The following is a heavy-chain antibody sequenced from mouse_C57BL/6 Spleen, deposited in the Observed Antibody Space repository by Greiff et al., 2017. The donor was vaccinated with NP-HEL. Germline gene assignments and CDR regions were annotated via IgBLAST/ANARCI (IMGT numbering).Heavy chain of an antibody. CDR2: IYPRSGNT. V-gene: IGHV1-81*01. CDR3: ARAVITTVVATNGAMDY. D-gene: IGHD1-1*01. CDR1: GYTFTSYG. J-gene: IGHJ4*01. Sequence: VQLQQSGAELARPGASVKLSCKASGYTFTSYGISWVKQRTGQGLEWIGEIYPRSGNTYYNEKFKGKATLTADKSSSTAYMELRSLTSEDSAVYFCARAVITTVVATNGAMDYWGQGTSVTVSS.